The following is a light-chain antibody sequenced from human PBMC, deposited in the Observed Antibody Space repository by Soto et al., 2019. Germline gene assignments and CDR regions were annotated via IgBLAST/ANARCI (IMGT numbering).Light chain of an antibody. J-gene: IGKJ4*01. CDR3: QQYYSTLSLT. CDR2: WAS. Sequence: DIVMTQSPDSLAVSLGERATINCKSSQSVLYSSNNKNYLAWYQQKPGQPPKLLIYWASTRESGVPDRFSGSGSGTDFTLTISSLQAEDVAVYDCQQYYSTLSLTFGGGTKVEIK. CDR1: QSVLYSSNNKNY. V-gene: IGKV4-1*01.